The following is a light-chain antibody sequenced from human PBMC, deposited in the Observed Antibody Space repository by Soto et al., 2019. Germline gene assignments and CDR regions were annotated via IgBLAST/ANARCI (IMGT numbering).Light chain of an antibody. CDR2: TAS. V-gene: IGKV1-9*01. CDR3: QQLNSYPYT. CDR1: QGISSY. J-gene: IGKJ2*01. Sequence: DIQLTQSPSFLSASVGDRVTITCRASQGISSYLAWYQQEPGKAPSLLIYTASTLQRWVPSRFSGSGSGTEFTLTISSLQPEDFAIYYCQQLNSYPYTFGQGTKLEIK.